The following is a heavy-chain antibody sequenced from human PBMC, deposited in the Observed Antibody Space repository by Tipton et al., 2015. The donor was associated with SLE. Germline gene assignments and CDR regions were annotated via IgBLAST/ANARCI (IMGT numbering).Heavy chain of an antibody. CDR1: GDSISSYNW. V-gene: IGHV4-4*02. CDR3: AREKAGTTVDY. CDR2: IFHSGTT. D-gene: IGHD1-1*01. Sequence: TLSLTCTVSGDSISSYNWWTWVRQPPGKGLEWIGTIFHSGTTYFNSSLKSRVTISVDTSKNQSSLQLSSVTAADTAVYYCAREKAGTTVDYWGQGTLVTVSS. J-gene: IGHJ4*02.